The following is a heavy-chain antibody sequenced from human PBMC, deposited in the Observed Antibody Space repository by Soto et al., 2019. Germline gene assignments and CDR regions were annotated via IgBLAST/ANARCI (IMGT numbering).Heavy chain of an antibody. Sequence: QVPLVQSGAEVKKPGASVKVSCKASGYTFTSYGISWVRQAPGQGLEWMGWISAYNGNTNYAQKLQGRVTMTNDTSTSTAYMELRSLRHDDTAVYYCAREAWDIGVVPALTGYYYMDVWGKGTTVTVCS. D-gene: IGHD2-2*01. CDR3: AREAWDIGVVPALTGYYYMDV. CDR2: ISAYNGNT. CDR1: GYTFTSYG. J-gene: IGHJ6*03. V-gene: IGHV1-18*01.